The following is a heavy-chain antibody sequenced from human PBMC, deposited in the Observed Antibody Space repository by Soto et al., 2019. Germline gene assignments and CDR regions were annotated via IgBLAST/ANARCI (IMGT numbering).Heavy chain of an antibody. CDR2: THYSGST. D-gene: IGHD3-3*01. CDR1: GGPISSGGYY. CDR3: ARDSFWSGYEDYYGMDV. J-gene: IGHJ6*01. V-gene: IGHV4-31*03. Sequence: SETLSFTCTFSGGPISSGGYYWSWIRQHPGKGLEWIGYTHYSGSTYYNPSLKSRVTISVDTSKNQFSLKLRSVTAADTAVYYCARDSFWSGYEDYYGMDVWGQGTTVTVSS.